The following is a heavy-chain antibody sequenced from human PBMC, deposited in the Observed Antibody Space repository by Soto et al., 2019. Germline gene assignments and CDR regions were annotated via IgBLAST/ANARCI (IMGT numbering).Heavy chain of an antibody. J-gene: IGHJ6*03. CDR1: GYTFTSYD. V-gene: IGHV1-8*01. Sequence: ASVKVSCKASGYTFTSYDINWVRQATGQGLEWMGWMNPNSGNTGYAQKFQGRVTMTRNTSISTAYMELSSLRSEDTAVYYCARAVVPAAINYYSYMDVWGKGTTVTVSS. CDR3: ARAVVPAAINYYSYMDV. CDR2: MNPNSGNT. D-gene: IGHD2-2*01.